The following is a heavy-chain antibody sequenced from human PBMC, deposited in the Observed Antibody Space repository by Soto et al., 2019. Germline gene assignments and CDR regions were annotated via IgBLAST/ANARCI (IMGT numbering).Heavy chain of an antibody. J-gene: IGHJ6*02. CDR3: ARGCLYYCLGSSKGYYYGMDV. Sequence: QVQLVQSGGEVKNPGASVKVSCKASGYSFNNFGISWVRQAPGQGLEWVGWISAYNGNTNYAQKIQGRVTMTTDTSTSTAYMELRSLRSDDTAVYYCARGCLYYCLGSSKGYYYGMDVWGQGATVTVFS. D-gene: IGHD3-10*01. V-gene: IGHV1-18*01. CDR2: ISAYNGNT. CDR1: GYSFNNFG.